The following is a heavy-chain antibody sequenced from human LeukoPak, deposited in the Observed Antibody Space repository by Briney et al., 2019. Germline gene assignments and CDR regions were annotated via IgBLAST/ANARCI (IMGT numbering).Heavy chain of an antibody. V-gene: IGHV3-48*01. CDR2: ISSSSSAI. CDR3: AVDYGMDV. Sequence: GGSLRLSCAASGFSFSSYSMNWVRQAPGKGLEWVAYISSSSSAIYYADSVKGRFTISRDNARTSLYLQMNSLRAEDTAVYYCAVDYGMDVWGQGTTATVSS. CDR1: GFSFSSYS. J-gene: IGHJ6*02.